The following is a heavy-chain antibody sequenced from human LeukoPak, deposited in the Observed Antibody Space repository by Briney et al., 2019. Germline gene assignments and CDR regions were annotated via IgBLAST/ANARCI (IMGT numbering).Heavy chain of an antibody. V-gene: IGHV1-18*01. D-gene: IGHD4-23*01. CDR1: GYTFTSYG. J-gene: IGHJ5*02. CDR3: ARVWTVVTPGGWFDH. CDR2: ISAYNGNT. Sequence: ASVKVSCKASGYTFTSYGISWVRQAPEQGLEWMGWISAYNGNTNYAQKLQGRVTKTTDTSTSTAYMELRSLRSDDTAVYYCARVWTVVTPGGWFDHWGQGPLVTVCS.